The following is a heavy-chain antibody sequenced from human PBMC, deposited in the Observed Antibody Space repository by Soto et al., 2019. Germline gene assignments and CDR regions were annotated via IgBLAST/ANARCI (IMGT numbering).Heavy chain of an antibody. CDR1: GFTFSSYA. Sequence: GGSLRLSCAASGFTFSSYAMHWVRQAPGKGLEYVSAISSNGGSTYYANSVKGRFTISRDNSKNTLYLQMGSLRAEDMAVYYCARDILAAAGTRIYYYGMDVWGQGTTVTVSS. J-gene: IGHJ6*02. CDR2: ISSNGGST. CDR3: ARDILAAAGTRIYYYGMDV. V-gene: IGHV3-64*01. D-gene: IGHD6-13*01.